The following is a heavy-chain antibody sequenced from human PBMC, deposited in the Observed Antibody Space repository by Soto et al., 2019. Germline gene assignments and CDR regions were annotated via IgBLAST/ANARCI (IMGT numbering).Heavy chain of an antibody. CDR2: ISGSGGST. CDR3: AKYGEQWLVLFSDY. V-gene: IGHV3-23*01. Sequence: GGSLRLSCAASGFTFSSYAMSWVRQAPGKGLEWVSAISGSGGSTYYADSVKGRFTISRDNSKNTLYLQMNGLRAEDTAVYYCAKYGEQWLVLFSDYWGQGTLVTVSS. CDR1: GFTFSSYA. D-gene: IGHD6-19*01. J-gene: IGHJ4*02.